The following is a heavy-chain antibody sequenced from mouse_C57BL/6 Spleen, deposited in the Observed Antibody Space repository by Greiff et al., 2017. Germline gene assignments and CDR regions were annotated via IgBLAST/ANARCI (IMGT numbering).Heavy chain of an antibody. Sequence: EVKLVESGGGLVKPGGSLKLSCAASGFTFSDYGMHWVRQAPEKGLAWVAYISSGSSTIYYADTVKGRFTISRDNAKNTLFLQMTSLRSEDTTMYYCARRVPQLGAFAYWGQGTLVTVSA. CDR3: ARRVPQLGAFAY. D-gene: IGHD4-1*02. CDR1: GFTFSDYG. CDR2: ISSGSSTI. V-gene: IGHV5-17*01. J-gene: IGHJ3*01.